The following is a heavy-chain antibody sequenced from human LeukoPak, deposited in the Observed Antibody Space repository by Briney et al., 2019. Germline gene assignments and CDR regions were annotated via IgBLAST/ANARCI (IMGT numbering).Heavy chain of an antibody. CDR1: GYTFTSYG. CDR2: ISAYNGNT. CDR3: ARDGLKDIVVVPAEMGFDY. D-gene: IGHD2-2*01. V-gene: IGHV1-18*01. Sequence: GASVKVSCKASGYTFTSYGISWVRQAPGQGLEWMGWISAYNGNTNYAQKLQGRVTMTTDTSTSTAYMELRSLRSDDTAVYYCARDGLKDIVVVPAEMGFDYWGQGTLVAVPS. J-gene: IGHJ4*02.